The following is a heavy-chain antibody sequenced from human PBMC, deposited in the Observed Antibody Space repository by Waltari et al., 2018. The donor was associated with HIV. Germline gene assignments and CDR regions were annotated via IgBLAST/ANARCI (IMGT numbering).Heavy chain of an antibody. J-gene: IGHJ5*02. CDR1: SGSFTRTNYY. Sequence: QLQLQESGPGLVKPSETLSLTCSVLSGSFTRTNYYWAWIRQVPGEGLEWIGSVDYSGNTNDNPAPQSGVSISIDTSNNQFFLRLTSVTAEDTALYFCARRGSSRGYDLRNWFDPWGQGILVTVSS. CDR2: VDYSGNT. D-gene: IGHD5-12*01. V-gene: IGHV4-39*01. CDR3: ARRGSSRGYDLRNWFDP.